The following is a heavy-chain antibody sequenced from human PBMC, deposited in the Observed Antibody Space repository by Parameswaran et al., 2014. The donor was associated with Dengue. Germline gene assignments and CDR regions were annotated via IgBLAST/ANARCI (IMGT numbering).Heavy chain of an antibody. CDR2: INHSGST. CDR3: ARDPGYCSSTSCYMAGGY. D-gene: IGHD2-2*02. Sequence: RWIRQPPGKGLEWIGEINHSGSTNYNPSLKSRVTISVDTSKNQFSLKLSSVTAADTAVYYCARDPGYCSSTSCYMAGGYWGQGTLVTVSS. J-gene: IGHJ4*02. V-gene: IGHV4-34*01.